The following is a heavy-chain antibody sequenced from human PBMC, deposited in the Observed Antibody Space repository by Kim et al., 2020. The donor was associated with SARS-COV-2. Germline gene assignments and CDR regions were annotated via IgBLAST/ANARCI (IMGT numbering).Heavy chain of an antibody. J-gene: IGHJ4*02. CDR1: GFTFSSYG. CDR3: ARAPRRGLTGYYPFDY. D-gene: IGHD3-9*01. CDR2: ISYDGSNK. Sequence: GGSLRLSCAASGFTFSSYGMHWVRQAPGKGLEWVAVISYDGSNKYYADSVKGRFTISRDNSKNTLYLQMNSLRAEDTAVYYCARAPRRGLTGYYPFDYWGQGTLVTVSS. V-gene: IGHV3-33*05.